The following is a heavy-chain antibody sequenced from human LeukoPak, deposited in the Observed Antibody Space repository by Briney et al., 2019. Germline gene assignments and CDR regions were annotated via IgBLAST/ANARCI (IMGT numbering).Heavy chain of an antibody. V-gene: IGHV1-69*01. D-gene: IGHD2-15*01. CDR3: ARDVGYCSGGSCYQFDY. J-gene: IGHJ4*02. Sequence: SSVKVSCKACGGTFSSYAISWVRQAPGQGLEWMGGIIPIFGTANYAQKFQGRVTITADESTSTDYMELSSLRSEDTAVYYCARDVGYCSGGSCYQFDYWGQGTLVTVSS. CDR1: GGTFSSYA. CDR2: IIPIFGTA.